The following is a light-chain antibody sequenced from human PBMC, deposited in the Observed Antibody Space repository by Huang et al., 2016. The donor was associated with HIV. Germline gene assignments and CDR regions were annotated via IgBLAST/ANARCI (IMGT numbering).Light chain of an antibody. V-gene: IGKV3-15*01. Sequence: ILMTQSPATLSVSPGERATLSCRASQSVSSDLAWYQQKPGQAPRLLIYDASTRATGIPARFSGSGSGTEFTLTISSLQSEDFAVYYGQQYNNWPPVTFGQGTKLEIK. J-gene: IGKJ2*01. CDR3: QQYNNWPPVT. CDR2: DAS. CDR1: QSVSSD.